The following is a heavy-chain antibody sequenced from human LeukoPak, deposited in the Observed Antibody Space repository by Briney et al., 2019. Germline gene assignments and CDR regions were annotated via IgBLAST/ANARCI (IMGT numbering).Heavy chain of an antibody. D-gene: IGHD3-10*01. J-gene: IGHJ4*02. CDR2: IRYDGNNK. CDR1: GFTFSSYG. V-gene: IGHV3-30*02. Sequence: PGGSLRLSCAASGFTFSSYGMHWVRQAPGKGLEWVAFIRYDGNNKYYADSVKGRFTVPRDNSKNTLYLQMNSLRAEDTAVYYCAKESYYGSGSFDYWGQGTLVTVSS. CDR3: AKESYYGSGSFDY.